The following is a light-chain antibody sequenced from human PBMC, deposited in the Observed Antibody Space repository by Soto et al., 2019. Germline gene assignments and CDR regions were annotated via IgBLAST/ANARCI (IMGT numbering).Light chain of an antibody. V-gene: IGKV1-5*01. CDR2: GAS. Sequence: DIQMIQFPSTLSASEGDRVTITCRASQSINTWLAWYQQKPGKAPKLLIYGASSLESGVPSRFSGSGSGTGFTLTISSLQPDDFATYYCQQYNGHFGQGTK. CDR1: QSINTW. J-gene: IGKJ2*01. CDR3: QQYNGH.